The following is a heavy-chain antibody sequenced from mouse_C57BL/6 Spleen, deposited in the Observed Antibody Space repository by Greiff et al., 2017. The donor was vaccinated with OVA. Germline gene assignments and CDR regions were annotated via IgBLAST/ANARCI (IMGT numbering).Heavy chain of an antibody. J-gene: IGHJ1*03. CDR2: ISYDGSN. Sequence: EVKLVESGPGLVKPSQSLSLTCSVTGYSITSGYYWNWIRQFPGNKLEWMGYISYDGSNNYNPSLKNRISITRDTSKNQFFLKLNSVTTEDTATYYCARDSMGWYFDVWGTGTTVTVSS. CDR1: GYSITSGYY. V-gene: IGHV3-6*01. D-gene: IGHD2-10*02. CDR3: ARDSMGWYFDV.